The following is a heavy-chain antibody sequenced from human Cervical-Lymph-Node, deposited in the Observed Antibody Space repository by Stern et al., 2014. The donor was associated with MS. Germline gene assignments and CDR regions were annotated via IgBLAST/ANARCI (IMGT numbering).Heavy chain of an antibody. CDR1: GGPFSTQA. D-gene: IGHD4-17*01. V-gene: IGHV1-69*01. CDR2: IIPICGTP. Sequence: VQLVDSGAEVKKPGSSVKVSCKASGGPFSTQAINWVRQAPGQGLEWVGGIIPICGTPNYAQKVQDIVTITADDSTSTAYMDLSSLRSEDTAVYYCATPSTVTVGGMDVWGQGTTVTVSS. CDR3: ATPSTVTVGGMDV. J-gene: IGHJ6*02.